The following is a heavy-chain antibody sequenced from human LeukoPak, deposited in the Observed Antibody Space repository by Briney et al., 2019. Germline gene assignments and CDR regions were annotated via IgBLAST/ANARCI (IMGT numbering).Heavy chain of an antibody. CDR2: IFYTGST. CDR1: GGSISSHY. J-gene: IGHJ4*02. D-gene: IGHD6-19*01. CDR3: ARDSPQYSSGWYTLRTPYYFDY. V-gene: IGHV4-59*11. Sequence: SETLSLTCTVSGGSISSHYWSWIRQPPGKGLEWVGHIFYTGSTKYNPSLKSRVTISVDTSKNQFSLKLSSVTAADTAVYYCARDSPQYSSGWYTLRTPYYFDYWGQGTLVTVSS.